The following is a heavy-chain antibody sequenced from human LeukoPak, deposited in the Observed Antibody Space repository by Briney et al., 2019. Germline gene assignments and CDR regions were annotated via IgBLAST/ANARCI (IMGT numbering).Heavy chain of an antibody. V-gene: IGHV3-33*01. CDR1: GFTFSSYG. J-gene: IGHJ4*02. Sequence: GGSLRLSCAASGFTFSSYGMHWVGQAPGKGLEWVAVIWYDGSNKYYADSVKGRFTISRDNSKNTLYLQMNSLRAEDTAVYYCARGGGVRGVNYFDYWGQGTLVTVSS. CDR2: IWYDGSNK. CDR3: ARGGGVRGVNYFDY. D-gene: IGHD3-10*02.